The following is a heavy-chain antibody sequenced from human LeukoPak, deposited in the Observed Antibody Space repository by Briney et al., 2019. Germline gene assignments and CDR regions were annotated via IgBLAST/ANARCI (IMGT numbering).Heavy chain of an antibody. CDR3: AKDATASPYFHWFDN. V-gene: IGHV3-11*01. CDR1: GFSFSDHY. CDR2: IRGSGTVT. D-gene: IGHD3-9*01. Sequence: GGSLRLSCAASGFSFSDHYMTWIRQAPGKGLELVAYIRGSGTVTNYRDSVKGRFTISRDKSKDTLYLQMNSLRAEDTAVYYCAKDATASPYFHWFDNWGQGTQVIVSS. J-gene: IGHJ4*02.